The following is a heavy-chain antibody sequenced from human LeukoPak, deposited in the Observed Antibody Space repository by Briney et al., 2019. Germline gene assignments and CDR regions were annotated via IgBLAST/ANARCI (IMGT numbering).Heavy chain of an antibody. CDR1: GFPFSSYW. D-gene: IGHD1-26*01. J-gene: IGHJ4*02. CDR2: IKQDGSKK. V-gene: IGHV3-7*01. Sequence: GGSLRLSCVASGFPFSSYWMTWVRQAPGKGLEWVANIKQDGSKKSYVDSVKGRFTISRDNAKNTLYLQMNSLRAEDTAVYYCARMGATSHSFDYWGQGTLVTVSS. CDR3: ARMGATSHSFDY.